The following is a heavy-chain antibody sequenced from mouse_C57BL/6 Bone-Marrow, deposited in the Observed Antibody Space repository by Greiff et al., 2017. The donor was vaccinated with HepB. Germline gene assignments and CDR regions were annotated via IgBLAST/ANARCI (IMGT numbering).Heavy chain of an antibody. CDR3: ARKSYDYDERGFDY. V-gene: IGHV1-64*01. CDR1: GYTFTSYW. Sequence: VQLQQSGAELVKPGASVKLSCKASGYTFTSYWMHWVKQRPGQGLEWIGMIHPNSGSTNYNEKFKSKATLTVDKSSSTAYMQLSSLTSEDSAVYYCARKSYDYDERGFDYWGQGTTLTVSS. D-gene: IGHD2-4*01. J-gene: IGHJ2*01. CDR2: IHPNSGST.